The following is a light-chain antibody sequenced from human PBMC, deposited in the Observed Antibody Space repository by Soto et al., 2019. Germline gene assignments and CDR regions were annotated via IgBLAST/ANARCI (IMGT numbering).Light chain of an antibody. Sequence: EIVLTQSPGTLSLSPGERATLSCWASQSITYNYLAWYQQKPGQAPRLLIYGASNRATGIPARFSGSGSGTEFTLTISSLQSEDFAVYYCQQFNIWPRTFGQGTKVDIK. CDR1: QSITYN. CDR3: QQFNIWPRT. CDR2: GAS. V-gene: IGKV3-15*01. J-gene: IGKJ1*01.